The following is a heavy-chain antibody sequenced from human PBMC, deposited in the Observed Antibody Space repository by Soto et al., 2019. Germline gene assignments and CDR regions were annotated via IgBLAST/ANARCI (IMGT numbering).Heavy chain of an antibody. CDR3: ARDLLPAAVGGLGH. CDR2: IYYSGST. J-gene: IGHJ4*02. Sequence: PSETLSLTCTVSGGSISSGGYYWSWIRQHPGKGREGIGYIYYSGSTDYNPSLKSRITISIDTSKNQFSLRLSSVTAADTAVYYCARDLLPAAVGGLGHWGQGTLVTVSS. V-gene: IGHV4-31*03. D-gene: IGHD2-2*01. CDR1: GGSISSGGYY.